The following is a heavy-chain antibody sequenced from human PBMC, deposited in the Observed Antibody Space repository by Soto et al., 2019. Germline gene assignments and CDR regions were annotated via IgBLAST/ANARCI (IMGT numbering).Heavy chain of an antibody. J-gene: IGHJ4*02. CDR1: GGAFGSYA. Sequence: QVQLVQSGAEVKKPGSSVKVSCKASGGAFGSYAINWVRQAPGQGLEWMGGIIPMFDTTNYAQRFQGRVTVTADESTSTVYLELIRLRSEDTAMYYCTRHRGYSSGYWGQDFWGQGTLVTVSS. CDR3: TRHRGYSSGYWGQDF. D-gene: IGHD5-12*01. V-gene: IGHV1-69*01. CDR2: IIPMFDTT.